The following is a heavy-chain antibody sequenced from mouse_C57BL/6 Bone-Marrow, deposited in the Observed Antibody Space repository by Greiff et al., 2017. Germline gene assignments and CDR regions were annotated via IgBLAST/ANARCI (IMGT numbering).Heavy chain of an antibody. J-gene: IGHJ1*03. Sequence: EVKVVETGGGLLQPGGSRGLSCEGTGFTFSGFWMSWVRQTPGTTLEWIGDINSDGSAINYVPSITHRFLIFRDNDKSTLYLQMSNVRSEDTATYVCMRYKTTVFYWCFDVWGTGTTVSVSS. CDR1: GFTFSGFW. V-gene: IGHV11-2*01. D-gene: IGHD1-1*01. CDR3: MRYKTTVFYWCFDV. CDR2: INSDGSAI.